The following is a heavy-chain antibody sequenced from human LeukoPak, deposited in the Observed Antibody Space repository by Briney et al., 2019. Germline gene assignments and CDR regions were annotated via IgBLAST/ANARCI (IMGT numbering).Heavy chain of an antibody. Sequence: GGSLRLSCAASGFTSSSYAMHWVRQAPGKGLEWVAVISYDGSKKYYADSVKGRFTISRDNSKNTLYLQMNSLRAEDTALYYCARVVDYGDYFDYWGQGTLVTVSS. CDR1: GFTSSSYA. J-gene: IGHJ4*02. D-gene: IGHD4-17*01. CDR2: ISYDGSKK. CDR3: ARVVDYGDYFDY. V-gene: IGHV3-30-3*01.